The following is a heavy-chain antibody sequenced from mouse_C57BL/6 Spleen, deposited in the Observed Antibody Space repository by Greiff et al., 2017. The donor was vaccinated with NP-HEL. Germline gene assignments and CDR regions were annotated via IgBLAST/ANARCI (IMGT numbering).Heavy chain of an antibody. CDR1: GFTFSSYA. CDR3: ARGGGNSGVDY. D-gene: IGHD1-3*01. J-gene: IGHJ4*01. V-gene: IGHV5-4*03. Sequence: EVMLVESGGGLVKPGGSLKLSCAASGFTFSSYAMSWVRQTPEKRLEWVATISDGGSYTYYPDNVKGRFTISRDNAKNNLYLQMSHLKSEDTAMYYCARGGGNSGVDYWGQRTSVTVSS. CDR2: ISDGGSYT.